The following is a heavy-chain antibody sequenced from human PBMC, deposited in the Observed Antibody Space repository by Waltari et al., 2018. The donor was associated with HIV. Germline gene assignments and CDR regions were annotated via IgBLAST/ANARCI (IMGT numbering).Heavy chain of an antibody. CDR2: LYNEGRT. Sequence: EVQLVESGGGLVQPGGSLSPSCQALVFTVSDSYSVLFSTAQGKGLQWVSVLYNEGRTQYIDSVKGRLTIFRDNSKNALYLQMNSLRVDDTAVYYCARMKRSYGSGQARYFYFGMDVWGQGTTVIVSS. V-gene: IGHV3-53*01. J-gene: IGHJ6*02. CDR3: ARMKRSYGSGQARYFYFGMDV. CDR1: VFTVSDSY. D-gene: IGHD3-10*01.